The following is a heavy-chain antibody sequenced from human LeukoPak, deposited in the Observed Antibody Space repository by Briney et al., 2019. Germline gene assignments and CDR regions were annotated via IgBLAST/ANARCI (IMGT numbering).Heavy chain of an antibody. CDR3: ARDYTGGWNDY. J-gene: IGHJ4*02. CDR2: IREDGSEK. CDR1: GFTLSRYW. V-gene: IGHV3-7*01. D-gene: IGHD7-27*01. Sequence: GGSLRLSCAAAGFTLSRYWMSWVRQAKGEGLECVAKIREDGSEKHYVDSVKGRFIISRDNAKNSLYLQMNSLRAEDTAVYYCARDYTGGWNDYWGQGTLVTVSS.